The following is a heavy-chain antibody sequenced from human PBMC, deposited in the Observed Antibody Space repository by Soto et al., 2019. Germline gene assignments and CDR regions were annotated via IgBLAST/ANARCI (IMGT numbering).Heavy chain of an antibody. V-gene: IGHV1-8*01. CDR2: INPNSGDT. J-gene: IGHJ5*02. CDR1: GYTFTSYD. D-gene: IGHD3-3*01. Sequence: ASVKVSCKASGYTFTSYDINWVRQATGQGLEWMGWINPNSGDTGYAQKFRGRVTMTSDTSISTVYMEVSSLTSEDTAVYFCARNYDFWVSDPSGQGTLVTVSS. CDR3: ARNYDFWVSDP.